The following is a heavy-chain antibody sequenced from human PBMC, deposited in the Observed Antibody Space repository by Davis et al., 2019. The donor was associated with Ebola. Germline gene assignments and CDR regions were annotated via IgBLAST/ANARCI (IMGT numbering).Heavy chain of an antibody. V-gene: IGHV3-30*18. J-gene: IGHJ4*02. CDR2: ISYDGSNK. CDR3: AKDYLDY. CDR1: GFTFSSYG. Sequence: GGSLRLSCAASGFTFSSYGMHWVRQAPGKGLDWVAVISYDGSNKYYADSVKGRFTISRDNSKNTLYLQMNSLRAEDTAVYYCAKDYLDYWGQGTLVTVSS.